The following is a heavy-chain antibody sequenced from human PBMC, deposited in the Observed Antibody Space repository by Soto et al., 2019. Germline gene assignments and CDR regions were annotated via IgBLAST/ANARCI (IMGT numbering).Heavy chain of an antibody. J-gene: IGHJ5*02. Sequence: PSETLSLTCTVSGGSISSSSYYWGWIRQPPGKGLEWIGSIYYSGSTYYNPSLKSRVTISVDTSKNQFSPKLSSVTAADTAVYYCARHPAKLLWFGELSHNWFDPWGQGTLVTVSS. CDR1: GGSISSSSYY. D-gene: IGHD3-10*01. CDR3: ARHPAKLLWFGELSHNWFDP. CDR2: IYYSGST. V-gene: IGHV4-39*01.